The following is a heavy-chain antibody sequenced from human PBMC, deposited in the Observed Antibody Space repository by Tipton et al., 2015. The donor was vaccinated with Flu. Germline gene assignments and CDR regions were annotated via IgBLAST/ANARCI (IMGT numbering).Heavy chain of an antibody. D-gene: IGHD2-15*01. CDR2: INPSGGST. Sequence: QSGAEVKKPGASVKVSCKASGYTFTSYYMHWVRQAPGQGLEWMGIINPSGGSTSYAQKFQGRVTMTRDTSTSTVYMELSSLRSEDTAAYYCAKGGSLLLFAYNWFDPWGQGTLVTVSS. J-gene: IGHJ5*02. CDR1: GYTFTSYY. CDR3: AKGGSLLLFAYNWFDP. V-gene: IGHV1-46*01.